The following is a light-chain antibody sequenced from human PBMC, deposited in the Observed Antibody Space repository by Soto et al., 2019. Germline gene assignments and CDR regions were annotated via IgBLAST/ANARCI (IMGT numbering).Light chain of an antibody. CDR1: QTVTDSY. J-gene: IGKJ5*01. CDR3: QQRSSWPLIT. Sequence: IVLTQSPGTLSLSPGESATLSCRASQTVTDSYLAWYQQTPGQAPRLLIYDASNRATGIPARFSGSGSGTDFTLTISSLQPEDFSVYYCQQRSSWPLITFGQGTRLEIK. V-gene: IGKV3-11*01. CDR2: DAS.